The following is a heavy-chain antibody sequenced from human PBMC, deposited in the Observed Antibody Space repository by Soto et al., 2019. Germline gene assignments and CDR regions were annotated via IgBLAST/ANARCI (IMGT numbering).Heavy chain of an antibody. CDR3: ARERYDSSGPPLY. J-gene: IGHJ4*02. CDR2: ISADSGNT. Sequence: QVQLVQSGAEVKKPGASVKVSCKASGFTFINYGFAWVRQAPGQGLEWMGWISADSGNTNYAQKLQGRVTMTTDTSTSTAYMELRRLTSDDTAVDYCARERYDSSGPPLYWGQGTLVTVAS. CDR1: GFTFINYG. V-gene: IGHV1-18*04. D-gene: IGHD3-22*01.